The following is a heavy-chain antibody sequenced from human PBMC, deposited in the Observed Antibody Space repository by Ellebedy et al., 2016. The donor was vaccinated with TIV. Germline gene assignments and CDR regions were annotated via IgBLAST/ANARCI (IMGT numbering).Heavy chain of an antibody. J-gene: IGHJ4*02. Sequence: GSLRLSXSVSSGSMSGHYWGWIRQTPEKGLEWMGHIYDSGSTNYNPSLKSRVTISADTSKNQFSLTLSSVTAADTAVYYCTGGSGWLPDSWGQGMLVTVSS. CDR3: TGGSGWLPDS. CDR2: IYDSGST. CDR1: SGSMSGHY. D-gene: IGHD5-12*01. V-gene: IGHV4-59*11.